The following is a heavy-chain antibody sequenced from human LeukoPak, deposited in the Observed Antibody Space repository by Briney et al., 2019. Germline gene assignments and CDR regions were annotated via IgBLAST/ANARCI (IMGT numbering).Heavy chain of an antibody. D-gene: IGHD1-26*01. CDR2: MHSSGCT. Sequence: SETLSLTCTVSGCSISNYYWSWIRQPPARGREGIGVMHSSGCTTYNHSLHSRLSMSLVPSQHQFSLKLSSVTAAGTAEYYCARDIRVVGATLYFDCWGQGTPVTVSS. CDR3: ARDIRVVGATLYFDC. CDR1: GCSISNYY. V-gene: IGHV4-59*01. J-gene: IGHJ4*02.